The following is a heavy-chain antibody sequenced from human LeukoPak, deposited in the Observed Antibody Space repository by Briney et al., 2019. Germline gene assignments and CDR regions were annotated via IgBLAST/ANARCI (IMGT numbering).Heavy chain of an antibody. CDR3: VKGLGVDDN. CDR1: GLTFSSYA. Sequence: PGGSLRLSCAASGLTFSSYAMSWVRQAPGKGLEWVSGISGSAFSTDYADSVKGRFTISRDNSRNTLYLQMNSLRGDDPAVYYCVKGLGVDDNWGQGTLVTVSS. V-gene: IGHV3-23*01. J-gene: IGHJ4*02. D-gene: IGHD3-10*01. CDR2: ISGSAFST.